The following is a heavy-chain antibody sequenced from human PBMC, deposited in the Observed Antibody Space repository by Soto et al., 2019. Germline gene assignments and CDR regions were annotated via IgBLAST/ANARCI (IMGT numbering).Heavy chain of an antibody. CDR3: ASHYDSSGYYYRGLDY. CDR2: IIPIFGTA. J-gene: IGHJ4*02. V-gene: IGHV1-69*12. D-gene: IGHD3-22*01. CDR1: GGTFSSYA. Sequence: QVQLVQSGAEVKKPGSSVKVSCKASGGTFSSYAISWVRQAPGQGLEWMGGIIPIFGTADYAQKFQRRVTITADESTSTAYMELSSLRSEDTAVYYCASHYDSSGYYYRGLDYWGQGTLVTVSS.